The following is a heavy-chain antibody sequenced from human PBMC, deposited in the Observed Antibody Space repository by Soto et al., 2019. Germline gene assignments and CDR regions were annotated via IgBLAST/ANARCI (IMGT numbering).Heavy chain of an antibody. D-gene: IGHD1-7*01. CDR2: IRNKPNSYST. CDR1: GFSFSDHF. J-gene: IGHJ4*02. V-gene: IGHV3-72*01. Sequence: EVQLVESGGDLVQPGGSLRLSCAASGFSFSDHFMDWVRQAPEKGLEWVGRIRNKPNSYSTEYAASVKGRFTISRDDSKNSLYLQMDSLKTEDSAVYYCGRDNGNYLLDYWGQGTLVTVSS. CDR3: GRDNGNYLLDY.